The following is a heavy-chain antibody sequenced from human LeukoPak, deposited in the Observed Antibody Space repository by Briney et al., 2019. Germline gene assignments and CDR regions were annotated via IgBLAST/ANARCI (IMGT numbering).Heavy chain of an antibody. CDR1: GGSISSDDYY. CDR2: IYITGNT. Sequence: PSQTLSLTCTESGGSISSDDYYWNWIRQPAGRGLEWNGRIYITGNTMYNPSLESRVRMSIDTSKNQVSLTVKSVTAADTAVYYCARGGTLFTFFDSWGQGTLVTVSS. CDR3: ARGGTLFTFFDS. V-gene: IGHV4-61*02. J-gene: IGHJ4*02.